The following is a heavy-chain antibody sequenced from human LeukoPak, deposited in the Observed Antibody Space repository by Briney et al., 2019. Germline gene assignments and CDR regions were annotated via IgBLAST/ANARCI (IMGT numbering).Heavy chain of an antibody. CDR2: ISAYNGNT. Sequence: GASVKVSCKAPGYTFTSYGISWVRQAPGQGLEWMGWISAYNGNTNYAQKLQGRVTMTTDTSTSTAYMELRSLRSDDTAVYYCARGYCSGGSCYRVGDYWGQGTLVTVSS. D-gene: IGHD2-15*01. V-gene: IGHV1-18*01. J-gene: IGHJ4*02. CDR1: GYTFTSYG. CDR3: ARGYCSGGSCYRVGDY.